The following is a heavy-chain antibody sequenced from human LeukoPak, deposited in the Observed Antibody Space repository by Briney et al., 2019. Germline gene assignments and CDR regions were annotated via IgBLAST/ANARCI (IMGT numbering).Heavy chain of an antibody. CDR1: GFTFSSFQ. J-gene: IGHJ4*02. V-gene: IGHV3-21*01. D-gene: IGHD4-23*01. CDR2: ISSSSSYI. Sequence: GSLRLSCAASGFTFSSFQMNWVRQAPGKGLEWVSSISSSSSYIYYADSVKGRFTISRDNAKNSLYLQMNSLRAEDTAVYYCASLEIYGGNSDYWGQGTLVTVSS. CDR3: ASLEIYGGNSDY.